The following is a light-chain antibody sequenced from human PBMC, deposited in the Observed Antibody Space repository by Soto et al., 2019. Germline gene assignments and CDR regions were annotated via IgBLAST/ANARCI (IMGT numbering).Light chain of an antibody. CDR2: EVN. V-gene: IGLV2-14*01. CDR3: SSYTSSSHV. Sequence: QSALTQPASVSGSPGQSITISCTGTSSDVGGYNSVSWYQQHPGKAPKLMIYEVNNRPSGVSNRFSGSKSGNTASLTISGLQAEDEADYYCSSYTSSSHVFGTGTKLTVL. J-gene: IGLJ1*01. CDR1: SSDVGGYNS.